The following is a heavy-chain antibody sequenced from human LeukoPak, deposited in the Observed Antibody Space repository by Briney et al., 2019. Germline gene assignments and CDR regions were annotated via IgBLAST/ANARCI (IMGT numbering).Heavy chain of an antibody. CDR1: GFTFSSYA. Sequence: PGRSLRLSCAASGFTFSSYAMHWVRQAPGKGLEWVAVISYDGSNKYYADSVKGRLTISRDNSKNTLYLQMNSLRAEDTAVYYCAKCGSGSYGDYWGQGTLVTVSS. V-gene: IGHV3-30-3*01. D-gene: IGHD3-10*01. J-gene: IGHJ4*02. CDR2: ISYDGSNK. CDR3: AKCGSGSYGDY.